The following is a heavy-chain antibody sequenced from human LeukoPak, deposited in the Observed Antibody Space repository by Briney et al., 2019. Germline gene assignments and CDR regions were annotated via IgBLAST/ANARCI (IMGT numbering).Heavy chain of an antibody. Sequence: SETLSLTCTASGGSIRSSIYYWGWIRQPPGKGLEWIGSIYYDGSPYYNPSLKSRVTISVDTSKNQFSLKVRSVTAADTAVYYCARQVLEMTAMYALDIWGQGTIVTVSS. V-gene: IGHV4-39*01. J-gene: IGHJ3*02. D-gene: IGHD5-24*01. CDR1: GGSIRSSIYY. CDR2: IYYDGSP. CDR3: ARQVLEMTAMYALDI.